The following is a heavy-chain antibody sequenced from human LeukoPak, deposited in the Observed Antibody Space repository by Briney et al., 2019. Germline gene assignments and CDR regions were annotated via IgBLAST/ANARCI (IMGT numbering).Heavy chain of an antibody. CDR3: ARDMIDSSGWYVFDY. CDR2: INHSGST. J-gene: IGHJ4*02. CDR1: GGSFSGYY. Sequence: SETLSLTCAVYGGSFSGYYWSWIRQPPGKGLEWIGGINHSGSTNYNPSLKSRVTISVDTSKNQFSLKLSSVTAADTAVYYCARDMIDSSGWYVFDYWGQGTLVTVSS. V-gene: IGHV4-34*01. D-gene: IGHD6-19*01.